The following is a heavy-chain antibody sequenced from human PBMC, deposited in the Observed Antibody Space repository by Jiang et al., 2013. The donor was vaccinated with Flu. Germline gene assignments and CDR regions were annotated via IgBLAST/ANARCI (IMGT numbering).Heavy chain of an antibody. CDR3: ARGGVSFFRGGTAGVSYRGLDV. D-gene: IGHD6-13*01. V-gene: IGHV3-21*06. Sequence: RLSCAGSGFIFPDYDLSWVRQAPGKGLEWVSSISASGSHRFFSDSGTGRFTISRDNAKNSVSLYLNSLRADDTAVYYCARGGVSFFRGGTAGVSYRGLDVWGPGTTVTVSS. J-gene: IGHJ6*02. CDR2: ISASGSHR. CDR1: GFIFPDYD.